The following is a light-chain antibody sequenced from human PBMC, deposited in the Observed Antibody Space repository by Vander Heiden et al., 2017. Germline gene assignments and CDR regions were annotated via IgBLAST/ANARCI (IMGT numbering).Light chain of an antibody. CDR2: GAS. Sequence: EIVMTQSPATLSVSPGERATLSCRASQSVSSNLAWYQQKPGQAPRLLIYGASTRATGIPARFSGSGSGTEFTLTISSLQSEDFAGYYCQQFLTFGVGTKVEIK. CDR3: QQFLT. J-gene: IGKJ4*01. V-gene: IGKV3-15*01. CDR1: QSVSSN.